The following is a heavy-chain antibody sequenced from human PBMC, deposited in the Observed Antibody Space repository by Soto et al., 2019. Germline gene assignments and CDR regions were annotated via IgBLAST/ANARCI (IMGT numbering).Heavy chain of an antibody. CDR1: GFTFSSYA. Sequence: EVQLLESGGGLVQPGGSLRLSCAASGFTFSSYAMSWVRQAPGKGLEWVSAISGSGGSTYYADSVKGRFTISKDNSKNTLYMQMNSLRAEDTAVYYCAKGHYPVAGLDYWGQGTLVTVSS. CDR3: AKGHYPVAGLDY. V-gene: IGHV3-23*01. CDR2: ISGSGGST. D-gene: IGHD6-19*01. J-gene: IGHJ4*02.